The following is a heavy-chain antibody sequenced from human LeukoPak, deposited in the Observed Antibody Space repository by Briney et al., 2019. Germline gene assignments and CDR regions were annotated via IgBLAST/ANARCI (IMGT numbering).Heavy chain of an antibody. CDR3: AKGLVRPVGATHFDF. V-gene: IGHV3-9*01. CDR2: ISWNGGAV. D-gene: IGHD1-26*01. J-gene: IGHJ4*02. CDR1: GFIFDDYA. Sequence: GRSLRLSCAASGFIFDDYAMHWVRQAPGKGPEWVSGISWNGGAVGYADSVKGRCTISRDNAGNSLYLQLNRLRPEDTAYYYCAKGLVRPVGATHFDFWGQGTLATVSS.